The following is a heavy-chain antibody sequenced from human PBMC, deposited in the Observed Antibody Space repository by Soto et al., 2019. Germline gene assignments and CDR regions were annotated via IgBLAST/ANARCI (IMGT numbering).Heavy chain of an antibody. J-gene: IGHJ6*02. V-gene: IGHV5-10-1*01. CDR3: AKTDSSSWYNGMDV. CDR2: IDPSDSYT. Sequence: GSSLKLSCTGSGYSFTTYWINWVRLMPGKGLEWMGRIDPSDSYTNYSPSFQGHVTISADKSISTAYLQWSSPKASDTAMYYCAKTDSSSWYNGMDVWGQGTTVTVSS. CDR1: GYSFTTYW. D-gene: IGHD6-13*01.